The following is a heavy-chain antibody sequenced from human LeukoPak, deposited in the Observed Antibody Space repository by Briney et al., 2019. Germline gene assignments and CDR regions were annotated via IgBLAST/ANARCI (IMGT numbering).Heavy chain of an antibody. Sequence: ASVTVSFKASAATFTIYAISWVRQAPGQGHEWMGGIIPIFGTANYAQKFQGRVTITADKSTSTAYMELSSLRYEDTAVYYCARPRITMVRGVISLGWFDHWGQGTLVTVSS. CDR1: AATFTIYA. CDR2: IIPIFGTA. CDR3: ARPRITMVRGVISLGWFDH. V-gene: IGHV1-69*06. D-gene: IGHD3-10*01. J-gene: IGHJ5*02.